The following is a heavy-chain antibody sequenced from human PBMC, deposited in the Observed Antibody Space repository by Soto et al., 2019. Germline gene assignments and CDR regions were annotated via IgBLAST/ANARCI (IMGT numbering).Heavy chain of an antibody. V-gene: IGHV4-59*01. J-gene: IGHJ6*03. CDR1: GGSISSYY. CDR3: AREIAARHDYYYYYMDV. CDR2: IYYSGST. Sequence: SETLSLTCTVSGGSISSYYWSWIRQPPGKGLEWIGYIYYSGSTNYNPSLKSRVTISVDTSKNQFSLKLSSVTAADTAVYYCAREIAARHDYYYYYMDVWGKGTTVTVSS. D-gene: IGHD6-6*01.